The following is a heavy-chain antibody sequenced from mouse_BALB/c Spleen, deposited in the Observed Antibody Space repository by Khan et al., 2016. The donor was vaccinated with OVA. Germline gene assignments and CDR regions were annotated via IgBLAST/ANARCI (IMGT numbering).Heavy chain of an antibody. J-gene: IGHJ2*01. Sequence: VQLQESGPGLAAPSQSLSITCTASGFSLTSYGVHWVRQPPGKGLEWLGVIWAGGSSNYNSALMSRLSISKDNSRSAVLLKNSSLHTDDTALYCCARRVDKWGQGTTLTVSS. V-gene: IGHV2-9*02. CDR1: GFSLTSYG. CDR3: ARRVDK. CDR2: IWAGGSS.